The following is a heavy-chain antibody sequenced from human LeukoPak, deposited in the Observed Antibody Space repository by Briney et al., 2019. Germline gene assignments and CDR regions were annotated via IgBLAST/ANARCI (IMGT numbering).Heavy chain of an antibody. CDR3: ARDQGFYQLLYYLDY. Sequence: ASVKVSCKASGYTFTAYYMHWVRQAPGQGLEWTGWINPNSGGTNYAQKFQGRVTMTRDTSISAAYMELSRLRSDDTAVYYCARDQGFYQLLYYLDYWGQGTLVTVSS. CDR1: GYTFTAYY. V-gene: IGHV1-2*02. D-gene: IGHD2-2*01. CDR2: INPNSGGT. J-gene: IGHJ4*02.